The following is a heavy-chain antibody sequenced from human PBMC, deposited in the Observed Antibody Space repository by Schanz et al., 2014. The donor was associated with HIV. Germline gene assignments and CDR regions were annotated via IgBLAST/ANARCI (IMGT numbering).Heavy chain of an antibody. Sequence: QVQLVESGGGVVQPGRSPTLSCAASGFTFSKYGVHWVRQAPGKGLEWVAVTSYVANNEKYADSVKGRFTVSRDTSKNTVFLQMNSLTVEDTAMYYCAKDGYSSAYYIDYWGQGTLVTVSS. CDR3: AKDGYSSAYYIDY. V-gene: IGHV3-30*18. J-gene: IGHJ4*02. D-gene: IGHD3-22*01. CDR1: GFTFSKYG. CDR2: TSYVANNE.